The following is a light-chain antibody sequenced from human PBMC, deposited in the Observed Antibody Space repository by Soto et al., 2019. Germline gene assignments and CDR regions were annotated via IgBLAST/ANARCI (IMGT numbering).Light chain of an antibody. CDR1: SSNIGAGYD. V-gene: IGLV1-40*01. J-gene: IGLJ1*01. CDR3: QSYDSTLSASV. CDR2: GNS. Sequence: QSVLTQPPSVSGAPGQRVTISCTGSSSNIGAGYDVHWYQQVPGTAPKLLIYGNSNRPSGVPDRFSGSKSGASASLAITGLQAEDEADSYCQSYDSTLSASVFGTGTKLTVL.